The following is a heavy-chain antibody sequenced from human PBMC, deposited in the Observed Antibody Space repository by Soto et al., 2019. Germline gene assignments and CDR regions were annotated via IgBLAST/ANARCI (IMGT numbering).Heavy chain of an antibody. V-gene: IGHV1-69*06. J-gene: IGHJ4*02. CDR3: NRGSEYDFWSGL. CDR2: IVPMFGTS. CDR1: GGTSTRYA. D-gene: IGHD3-3*01. Sequence: QERLVQSGAEVRKPGSSVKVSCKVTGGTSTRYAINWVRQAPGQGREWMGGIVPMFGTSKYAQKFQGRVTITADTSTNIAYMELRSLRSEDTAVYYCNRGSEYDFWSGLWGQGTLVSVSS.